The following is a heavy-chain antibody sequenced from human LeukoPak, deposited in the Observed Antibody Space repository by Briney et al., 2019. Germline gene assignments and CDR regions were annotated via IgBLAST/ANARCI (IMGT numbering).Heavy chain of an antibody. D-gene: IGHD4-17*01. CDR2: ISYSGST. Sequence: SETLSLTCTVSDDSFSSHYGTWIRQPPGKGLEWIGYISYSGSTNYNPSLKSRVTISVDTSKNQFSLKLSSVTAADTAVYFCARDPTTVTKGFDIWGLGTLVTVSS. J-gene: IGHJ3*02. V-gene: IGHV4-59*11. CDR3: ARDPTTVTKGFDI. CDR1: DDSFSSHY.